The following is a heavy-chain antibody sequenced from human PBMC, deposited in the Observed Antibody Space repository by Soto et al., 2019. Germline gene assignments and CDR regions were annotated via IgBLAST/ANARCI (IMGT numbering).Heavy chain of an antibody. CDR1: GGTFSSYT. Sequence: XSVKVSCKAAGGTFSSYTISWVRQAPGQGLEWMGRIIPILGIANYAQKFQGRVTITADKSTSTAYMELSSLRSEDTAVYYCARVPAVAGTDYYYMDVWGKGTTVTVS. D-gene: IGHD6-19*01. CDR2: IIPILGIA. V-gene: IGHV1-69*02. CDR3: ARVPAVAGTDYYYMDV. J-gene: IGHJ6*03.